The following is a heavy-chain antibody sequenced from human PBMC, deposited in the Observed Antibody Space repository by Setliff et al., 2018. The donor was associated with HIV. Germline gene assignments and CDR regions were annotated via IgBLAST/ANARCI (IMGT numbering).Heavy chain of an antibody. CDR1: GGTFSSYA. CDR2: INPSGGST. J-gene: IGHJ4*02. D-gene: IGHD3-3*01. CDR3: ARDHGNGRAYNFWSGYYSLDY. Sequence: ASVKVSCKASGGTFSSYAIGWVRQAPGQGLEWMGIINPSGGSTSYAQKFQGRVTMTRDTSTSTVYMELSSLRSEDTAVYYCARDHGNGRAYNFWSGYYSLDYWGQGTLVTVSS. V-gene: IGHV1-46*01.